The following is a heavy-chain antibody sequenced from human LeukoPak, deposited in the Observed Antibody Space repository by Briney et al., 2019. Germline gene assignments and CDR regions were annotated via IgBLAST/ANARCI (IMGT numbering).Heavy chain of an antibody. D-gene: IGHD6-19*01. V-gene: IGHV3-23*01. J-gene: IGHJ6*02. CDR3: ANQPGLYDNGWSTTYHFFGLDV. Sequence: PGGSLRLSCAASGFTFGRYGMHWVRQAPGKGLEWVSAVSGSGGRTYYTSSVQGRFTISRDNSKDTLYLEMNSLRAGDTAVYYCANQPGLYDNGWSTTYHFFGLDVWGQGTTVIVSS. CDR2: VSGSGGRT. CDR1: GFTFGRYG.